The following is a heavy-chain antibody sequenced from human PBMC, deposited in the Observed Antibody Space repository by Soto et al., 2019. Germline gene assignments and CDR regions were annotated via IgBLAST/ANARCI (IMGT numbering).Heavy chain of an antibody. Sequence: SETLSLTCTASGGSISSNSYYWGWIRQSPGKGLEWIGSIGYTGTIYYNPSLQSRVTMSVDTSENQISLRLSSMTAADKAVYYCESYGKNQGYEYYFDSWRQGILVSVS. CDR2: IGYTGTI. CDR1: GGSISSNSYY. J-gene: IGHJ4*02. V-gene: IGHV4-39*01. CDR3: ESYGKNQGYEYYFDS. D-gene: IGHD3-3*01.